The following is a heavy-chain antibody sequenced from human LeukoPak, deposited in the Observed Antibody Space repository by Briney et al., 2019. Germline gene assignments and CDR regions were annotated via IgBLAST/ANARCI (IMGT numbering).Heavy chain of an antibody. Sequence: GSLRLSCADSGFTVSSNYMRWVRQTPGKGLECVSVIYNGGSTDYADSVKGRFTISRDNLKNTLYLQMNSLRAEDTAVYYCARGGVYSSGGDWGQGTLVTVSS. CDR3: ARGGVYSSGGD. J-gene: IGHJ4*02. CDR1: GFTVSSNY. D-gene: IGHD6-19*01. CDR2: IYNGGST. V-gene: IGHV3-66*01.